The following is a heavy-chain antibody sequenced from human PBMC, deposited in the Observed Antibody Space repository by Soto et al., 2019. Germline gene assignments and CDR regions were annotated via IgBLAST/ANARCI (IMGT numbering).Heavy chain of an antibody. V-gene: IGHV3-23*01. CDR2: INGRGETT. CDR3: ARSRDSNASYSLDY. D-gene: IGHD6-19*01. CDR1: GFSFSSSA. Sequence: EVQLLESGGGVVQPGGSLRLSCAASGFSFSSSAMNWVRQAPGGGLEWVSSINGRGETTYYKPSVKGRFTISRDSSRDTLYLQMTSLRAEDSALYYCARSRDSNASYSLDYWGQGTLVTVSS. J-gene: IGHJ4*02.